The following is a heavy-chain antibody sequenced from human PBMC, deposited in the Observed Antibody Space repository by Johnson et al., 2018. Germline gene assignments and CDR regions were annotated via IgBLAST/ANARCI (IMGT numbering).Heavy chain of an antibody. CDR1: RFTFSDYY. D-gene: IGHD3-10*01. Sequence: QVQLVESGGGLVKPGGSLRLSCEASRFTFSDYYMSWIRQATGKGLEWLSYISSSGSMKYYVDSVKGRFTISRDNAKKSLYLQMSSLRVEETALYYCARGNYNDPIDIWGQGTMVIVSS. V-gene: IGHV3-11*04. J-gene: IGHJ3*02. CDR2: ISSSGSMK. CDR3: ARGNYNDPIDI.